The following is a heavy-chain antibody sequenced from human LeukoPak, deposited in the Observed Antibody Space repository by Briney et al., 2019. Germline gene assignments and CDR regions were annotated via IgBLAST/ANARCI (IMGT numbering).Heavy chain of an antibody. J-gene: IGHJ3*02. Sequence: SETLSLTCTVSGGSISSSSYYWGWIRQPPGKGLEWIGSIYYSGSTYYNPSLKSRVTISVDTSKNQFSLTLRSVTAADTAVYYCARPTYYDVLTGHSRGAFDIWGQGTMVTVSS. CDR3: ARPTYYDVLTGHSRGAFDI. CDR1: GGSISSSSYY. D-gene: IGHD3-9*01. V-gene: IGHV4-39*07. CDR2: IYYSGST.